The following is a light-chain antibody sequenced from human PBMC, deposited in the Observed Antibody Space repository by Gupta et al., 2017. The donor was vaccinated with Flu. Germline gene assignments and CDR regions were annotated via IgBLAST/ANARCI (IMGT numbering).Light chain of an antibody. J-gene: IGLJ2*01. CDR3: QVWHISSDQIIV. V-gene: IGLV3-21*02. Sequence: SYVLTQPPSVSVPPGQTAKMTCGGDNSGRKRVHCYQQKPGQAPVVVCEDDSDRPSGIPERFAGSNTWNKATLITSTGEAGDEAEEYWQVWHISSDQIIVFGGGTKLTVL. CDR2: DDS. CDR1: NSGRKR.